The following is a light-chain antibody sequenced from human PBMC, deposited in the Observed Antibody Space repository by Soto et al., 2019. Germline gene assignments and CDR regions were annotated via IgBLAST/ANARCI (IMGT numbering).Light chain of an antibody. Sequence: QSVLTQPRSVSGSPGQSVTISCTGTSSDVGAYKYVSWYQHHPGKVPELIIYDVTKRPSGVPDRFSGSKSGNTASLTISGLQTEDEADYYCCSYAGSYNVIFGGGTKVTVL. V-gene: IGLV2-11*01. J-gene: IGLJ2*01. CDR3: CSYAGSYNVI. CDR1: SSDVGAYKY. CDR2: DVT.